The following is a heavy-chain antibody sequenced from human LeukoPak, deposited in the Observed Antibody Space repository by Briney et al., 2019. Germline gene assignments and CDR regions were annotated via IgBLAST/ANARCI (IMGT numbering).Heavy chain of an antibody. J-gene: IGHJ4*01. Sequence: GGSLRLSCAASGFTFSRYEMNWVRQAPGKGLEWLSYISSSGSTMYYAASVKGRITISRDNAKNSLYLQMNSPRAEATAVYYCGGVLAGATYFAYWAQGTGVPVPS. D-gene: IGHD1-26*01. V-gene: IGHV3-48*03. CDR2: ISSSGSTM. CDR3: GGVLAGATYFAY. CDR1: GFTFSRYE.